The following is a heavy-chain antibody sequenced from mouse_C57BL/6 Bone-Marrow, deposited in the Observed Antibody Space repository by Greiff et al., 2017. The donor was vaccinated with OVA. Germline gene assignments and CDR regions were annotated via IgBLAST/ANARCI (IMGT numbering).Heavy chain of an antibody. J-gene: IGHJ4*01. D-gene: IGHD1-1*01. CDR2: IRNKANGYTT. Sequence: EVQVVESGGGLVQPGGSLSLSCAASGFTFTDYYMSWVRQPPGKALEWLGFIRNKANGYTTEYSASVKGRFTISRDNSQSILYLQVNALRAEDSATYYCARYNYGSSLYAMDYWGQGTSVTVSS. CDR1: GFTFTDYY. CDR3: ARYNYGSSLYAMDY. V-gene: IGHV7-3*01.